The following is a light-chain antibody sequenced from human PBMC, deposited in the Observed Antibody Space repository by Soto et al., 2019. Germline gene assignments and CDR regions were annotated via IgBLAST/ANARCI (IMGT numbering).Light chain of an antibody. CDR1: SSNIGSNT. J-gene: IGLJ1*01. V-gene: IGLV1-44*01. CDR2: ANN. Sequence: QSVLTQPPSASGTPGQRVTISCSGSSSNIGSNTVNWYQQLPGTAPKLLIHANNQRPSGVPDRFSGSKSGTSSSLSISWLQSEEADYYCAACDDSLNCYVFGTGTKLTVL. CDR3: AACDDSLNCYV.